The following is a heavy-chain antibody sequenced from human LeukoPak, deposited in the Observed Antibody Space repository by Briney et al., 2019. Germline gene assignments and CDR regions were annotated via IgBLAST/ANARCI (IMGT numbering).Heavy chain of an antibody. CDR3: ARGTLWDGYTHDY. D-gene: IGHD5-24*01. V-gene: IGHV5-51*01. J-gene: IGHJ4*02. CDR1: GYSFTSYW. Sequence: GESLKISCKGSGYSFTSYWIGWVRPMPGKGLEWMGIIYPGDSDTRYSPSFQGQVTISADKSISTAYLQWSSLKASDTAMYYCARGTLWDGYTHDYWGQGTLVTVSS. CDR2: IYPGDSDT.